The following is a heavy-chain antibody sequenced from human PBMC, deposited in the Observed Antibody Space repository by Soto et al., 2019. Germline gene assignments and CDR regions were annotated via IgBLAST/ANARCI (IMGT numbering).Heavy chain of an antibody. Sequence: ASETLSLTCTVSGGSISGNSYYWAWIRQPPGKGLEWIGNIYYSGSTYYNPSLKSRVTISVDTSKNQFSLKLSSVTAADTAVYYCARRPRVWFGELAFDYYYGMDVWGQGTTVTVSS. CDR2: IYYSGST. D-gene: IGHD3-10*01. CDR3: ARRPRVWFGELAFDYYYGMDV. J-gene: IGHJ6*02. CDR1: GGSISGNSYY. V-gene: IGHV4-39*01.